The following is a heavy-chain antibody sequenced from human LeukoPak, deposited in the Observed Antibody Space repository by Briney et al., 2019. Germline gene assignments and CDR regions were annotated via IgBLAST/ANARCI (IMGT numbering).Heavy chain of an antibody. CDR1: GGSINNYY. Sequence: SENLSLTCTVSGGSINNYYWSWIRQPPGKGLEWIGYIYYSGSTNYNPSLKSRVTISVDTSKNQFSLKLSSVTAADTAVYYCARVGDCSNGVCYLPFDYWGQGTLVTVSS. D-gene: IGHD2-8*01. V-gene: IGHV4-59*01. CDR2: IYYSGST. CDR3: ARVGDCSNGVCYLPFDY. J-gene: IGHJ4*02.